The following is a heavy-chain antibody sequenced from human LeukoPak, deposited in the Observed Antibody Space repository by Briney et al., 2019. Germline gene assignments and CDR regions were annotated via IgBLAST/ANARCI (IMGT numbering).Heavy chain of an antibody. J-gene: IGHJ4*02. D-gene: IGHD4-23*01. CDR1: GYTFTSYG. V-gene: IGHV1-3*01. CDR3: ARDYGGNSGYLDY. CDR2: INAGNGNT. Sequence: GASVTVSCKASGYTFTSYGISWVRQAPGQGLEWMGWINAGNGNTKYSQKFQGRVTITRDTSASTAYMELSSLRSEDTAVYYCARDYGGNSGYLDYWGQGTLVTVSS.